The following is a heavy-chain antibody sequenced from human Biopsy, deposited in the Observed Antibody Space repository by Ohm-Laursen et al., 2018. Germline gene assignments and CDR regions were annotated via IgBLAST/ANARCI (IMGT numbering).Heavy chain of an antibody. V-gene: IGHV1-69*13. J-gene: IGHJ6*02. CDR2: IIPFYRSV. Sequence: SVKVSCKASGETFTNSAISWVRQAPGQGLEWMGGIIPFYRSVQYAQTFGGRLTITADESTATAYMELSSLRSDDTAVYFCASQTPRNPDILTGAYHYDMAVWGQGTKVTVSS. D-gene: IGHD3-9*01. CDR3: ASQTPRNPDILTGAYHYDMAV. CDR1: GETFTNSA.